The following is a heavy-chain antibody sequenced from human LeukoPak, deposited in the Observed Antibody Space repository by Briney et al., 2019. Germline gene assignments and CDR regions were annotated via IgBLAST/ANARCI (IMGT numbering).Heavy chain of an antibody. D-gene: IGHD3-3*01. J-gene: IGHJ6*02. V-gene: IGHV1-2*02. CDR3: ARVAYYDFVYYGMDV. CDR1: GYTFTGYY. CDR2: ISPNSGGT. Sequence: ASVKVSCKASGYTFTGYYMHWVRQVPGQGLEWMGWISPNSGGTDYAQKFQGRVTMTRDTSISTAYMELSWLTSDDTAVYYCARVAYYDFVYYGMDVWGQGTTVTVCS.